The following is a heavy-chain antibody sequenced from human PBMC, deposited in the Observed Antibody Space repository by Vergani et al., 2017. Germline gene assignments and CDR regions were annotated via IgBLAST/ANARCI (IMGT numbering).Heavy chain of an antibody. CDR3: ATIGYRRWGYYFDY. D-gene: IGHD2-2*02. CDR2: ICHTEDT. V-gene: IGHV4-4*03. J-gene: IGHJ4*02. CDR1: GDSISSNNC. Sequence: QVQLQESGPGLVKPPGTLSLTCAVSGDSISSNNCWTWVRQPPGKGLEWIGEICHTEDTKYSPSLKSRVTVSVDETGNLFSLRLHSVTAADTAVYYCATIGYRRWGYYFDYWGQGILVTVSS.